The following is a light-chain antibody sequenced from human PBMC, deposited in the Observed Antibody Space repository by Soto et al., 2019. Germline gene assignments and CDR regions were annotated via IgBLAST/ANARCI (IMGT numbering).Light chain of an antibody. CDR1: QSISSW. V-gene: IGKV1-5*03. CDR3: QQYNRSWT. Sequence: DTPMSQSPSTLSASVGDRVIITCRASQSISSWLAWYQQKPGKAPKLLIYKASSLESGVPSRFSGSGSGTEFTLTISSLQPDDFATYYCQQYNRSWTFGQGTKVDI. CDR2: KAS. J-gene: IGKJ1*01.